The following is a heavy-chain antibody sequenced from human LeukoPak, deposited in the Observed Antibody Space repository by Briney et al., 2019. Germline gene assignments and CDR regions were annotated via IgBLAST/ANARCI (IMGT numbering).Heavy chain of an antibody. V-gene: IGHV4-30-4*07. CDR2: IYYSGTT. CDR1: GGSITTGGFS. D-gene: IGHD6-13*01. J-gene: IGHJ6*03. Sequence: SETLSLTCGVSGGSITTGGFSWSWIRQPPGKGLEWIGYIYYSGTTFYSPSLKSRVTISVDTSKSQFSLRLTSVTAADTAVYYCARGRENSRLLENYYNYYIDVWGKGTTVTVTS. CDR3: ARGRENSRLLENYYNYYIDV.